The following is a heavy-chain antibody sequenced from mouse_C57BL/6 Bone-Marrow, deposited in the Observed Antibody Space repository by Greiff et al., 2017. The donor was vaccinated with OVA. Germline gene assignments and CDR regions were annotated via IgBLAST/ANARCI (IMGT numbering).Heavy chain of an antibody. CDR3: ARSLGRNYCDY. J-gene: IGHJ2*01. V-gene: IGHV1-53*01. Sequence: VQLQQSGTELVKPGASVKLSCKASGYTFTSYWMHWVKQRPGQGLEWIGNINPSNGGTNYNEKFKSKATLTVDKSSSTAYMQLSSLTSENSAVYCCARSLGRNYCDYWGQGTTLTVSS. CDR2: INPSNGGT. CDR1: GYTFTSYW. D-gene: IGHD4-1*01.